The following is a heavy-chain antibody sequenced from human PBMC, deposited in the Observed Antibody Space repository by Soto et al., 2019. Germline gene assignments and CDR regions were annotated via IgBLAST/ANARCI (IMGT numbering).Heavy chain of an antibody. J-gene: IGHJ6*02. D-gene: IGHD3-3*01. CDR2: INPNSGGT. CDR3: ARDGYDFWSGYYGLTGMDV. Sequence: ASVKVSCKASGYTFTGYYMHWVRQAPGQGLEWMGWINPNSGGTNYAQKFQGWVTMTRDTSISTAYMELSRLRSDDTAVYYCARDGYDFWSGYYGLTGMDVWGQGTTVTVSS. V-gene: IGHV1-2*04. CDR1: GYTFTGYY.